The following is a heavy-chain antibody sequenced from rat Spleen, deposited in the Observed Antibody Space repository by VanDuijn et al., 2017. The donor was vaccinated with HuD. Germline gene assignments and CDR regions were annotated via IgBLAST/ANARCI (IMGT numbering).Heavy chain of an antibody. CDR3: ARHEQLGSPNWFAY. J-gene: IGHJ3*01. CDR1: GFTFSNYG. D-gene: IGHD1-3*01. CDR2: ISPTGGST. V-gene: IGHV5-19*01. Sequence: EVQLVESGGGLVQPGRSMKLSCAASGFTFSNYGTHWIRQAPTKGLEWVASISPTGGSTYYRDSVKGRFTISRDNAKSTLYLQMNSLRSEDTATYYCARHEQLGSPNWFAYWGQGTLVTVSS.